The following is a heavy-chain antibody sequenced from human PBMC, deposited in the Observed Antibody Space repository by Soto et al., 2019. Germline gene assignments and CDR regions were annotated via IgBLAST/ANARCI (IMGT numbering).Heavy chain of an antibody. CDR3: ARDRLAAAGYYYYGMDV. D-gene: IGHD6-13*01. Sequence: QVQLVESGGGVVQPGRSLRLSCAASGFTFSSYAMHWVRQAPGKGLEWVAVISYDGSNKYYADSVKGRFTISRDNSKNTLYLQMNSLRAEDTAVYYCARDRLAAAGYYYYGMDVWGQGTTVTVSS. J-gene: IGHJ6*02. CDR1: GFTFSSYA. V-gene: IGHV3-30-3*01. CDR2: ISYDGSNK.